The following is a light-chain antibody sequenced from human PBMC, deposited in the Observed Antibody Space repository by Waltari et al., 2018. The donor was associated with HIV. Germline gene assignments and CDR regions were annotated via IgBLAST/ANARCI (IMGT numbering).Light chain of an antibody. Sequence: QSVLTQLPSASGTPGQRVTISCSGSSSNIGSNYVYWYQQLPGTAPKLLIYRNKQRPSGVPDRFSGSKSGTSASLAISGLRSEDEAEYYCAAWDDSLSGYVFGTGTKVTVL. J-gene: IGLJ1*01. CDR2: RNK. CDR1: SSNIGSNY. V-gene: IGLV1-47*01. CDR3: AAWDDSLSGYV.